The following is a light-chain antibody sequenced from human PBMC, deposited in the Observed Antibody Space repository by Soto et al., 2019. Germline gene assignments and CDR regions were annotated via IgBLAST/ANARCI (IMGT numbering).Light chain of an antibody. Sequence: EIVLTHSPGTLSLSPVERSTLSCRAIQSVSNNYLACYQQKPGQAPRLLIYDAPNRATGIPARFSGSGSGTDFTLTISSLEAEDFAVYYCQQRSNWPPITFGQGTRLEIK. CDR1: QSVSNNY. V-gene: IGKV3-11*01. CDR2: DAP. J-gene: IGKJ5*01. CDR3: QQRSNWPPIT.